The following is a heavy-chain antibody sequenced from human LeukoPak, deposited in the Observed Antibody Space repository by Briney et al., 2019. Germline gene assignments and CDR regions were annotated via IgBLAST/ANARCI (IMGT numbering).Heavy chain of an antibody. J-gene: IGHJ4*02. CDR1: GFTFRNYG. CDR2: IWYDGSIR. CDR3: ARDRRATVGRSGESNYFDS. Sequence: PGTSLRVSCAASGFTFRNYGMHWVRQAPGKGLEWVAVIWYDGSIRYYADSVKGRFTISRDNSKNTLSLQMNSLRADDTAVYYCARDRRATVGRSGESNYFDSWGQGTLVTVSS. V-gene: IGHV3-33*01. D-gene: IGHD7-27*01.